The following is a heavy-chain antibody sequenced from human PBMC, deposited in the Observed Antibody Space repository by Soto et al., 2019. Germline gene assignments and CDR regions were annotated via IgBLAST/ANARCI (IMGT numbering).Heavy chain of an antibody. D-gene: IGHD6-13*01. CDR3: ARAMYSSKTEFEY. J-gene: IGHJ4*02. CDR1: GLTFSAYY. V-gene: IGHV3-11*01. CDR2: IISSAGTI. Sequence: QVQLVESGGALVKPGGPLSPSVAAPGLTFSAYYMTWIRQAPGKGLEWVSYIISSAGTISYADSVKGRFTISRDNAKNSLYLQMNSLRAEDTAVYYCARAMYSSKTEFEYWGQGTLVTVSS.